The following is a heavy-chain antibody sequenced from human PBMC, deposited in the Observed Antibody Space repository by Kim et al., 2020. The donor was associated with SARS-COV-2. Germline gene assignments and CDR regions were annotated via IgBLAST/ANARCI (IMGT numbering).Heavy chain of an antibody. J-gene: IGHJ4*01. D-gene: IGHD1-1*01. V-gene: IGHV3-30*04. Sequence: GGSLRLSCAASGFTFSSYAMHWVRQAPGKGLEWVAVISYDGSNKYYADSVKGRFTISRDNSKNTLYAQMNSLSAEDTAVYYCARDFKLERRHQYSDYWG. CDR1: GFTFSSYA. CDR2: ISYDGSNK. CDR3: ARDFKLERRHQYSDY.